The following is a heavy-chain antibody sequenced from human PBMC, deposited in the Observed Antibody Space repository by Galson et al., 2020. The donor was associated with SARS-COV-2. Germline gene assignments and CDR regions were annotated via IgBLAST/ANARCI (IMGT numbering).Heavy chain of an antibody. CDR3: ARDEDGYNDV. J-gene: IGHJ4*02. V-gene: IGHV3-7*01. CDR1: GFKLSNNW. CDR2: IKQDGSDR. D-gene: IGHD5-12*01. Sequence: PGGSLRLSCAASGFKLSNNWMSWVRQAPGKGLQWVANIKQDGSDRYYVDSVRGRFTIPSDYAKNSVYLQMSNLRVDDTAVYYCARDEDGYNDVWGQGTLVAVSS.